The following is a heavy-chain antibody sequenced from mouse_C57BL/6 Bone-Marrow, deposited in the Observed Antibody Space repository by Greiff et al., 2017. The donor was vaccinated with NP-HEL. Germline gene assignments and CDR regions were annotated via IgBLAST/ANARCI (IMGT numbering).Heavy chain of an antibody. CDR3: VRQGYDGYYLDY. J-gene: IGHJ2*01. CDR1: GFSFNTYA. CDR2: IRSKSNNYAT. Sequence: DVMLVESGGGLVQPKGSLKLSCAASGFSFNTYAMNWVRQAPGQGLEWVARIRSKSNNYATYYADSLKDRFTISRDDSESMLYLQMNNLKTEDTAMYYCVRQGYDGYYLDYWGQGTTLTVSS. D-gene: IGHD2-3*01. V-gene: IGHV10-1*01.